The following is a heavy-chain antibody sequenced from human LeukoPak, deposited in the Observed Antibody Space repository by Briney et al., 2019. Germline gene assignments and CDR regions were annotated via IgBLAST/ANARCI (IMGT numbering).Heavy chain of an antibody. CDR2: ISGSGGST. CDR3: AKDEDYGDYGPFDY. Sequence: PGGSLRLSCAASGFTFSSYWMSWVRQAPGKGLEWVSAISGSGGSTYYADSVKGRFTISRDNSKNTLYLQMNSLRAEDTAVYYCAKDEDYGDYGPFDYWGQGTLVTVSS. CDR1: GFTFSSYW. J-gene: IGHJ4*02. V-gene: IGHV3-23*01. D-gene: IGHD4-17*01.